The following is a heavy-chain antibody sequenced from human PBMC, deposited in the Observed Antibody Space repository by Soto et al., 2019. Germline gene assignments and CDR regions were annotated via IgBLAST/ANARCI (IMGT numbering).Heavy chain of an antibody. CDR1: GGSITTSSFY. CDR2: IHYRAGT. Sequence: SETLSLTCSVAGGSITTSSFYWGWIRHPPGKGLEWIGTIHYRAGTFNNPSLKSRVSLSVDTSKNLVSLQVTSVTASDTDVYYCVNQPGGYEFDSTGKWGGFDYLGQGTQVTVS. D-gene: IGHD3-22*01. V-gene: IGHV4-39*01. J-gene: IGHJ4*02. CDR3: VNQPGGYEFDSTGKWGGFDY.